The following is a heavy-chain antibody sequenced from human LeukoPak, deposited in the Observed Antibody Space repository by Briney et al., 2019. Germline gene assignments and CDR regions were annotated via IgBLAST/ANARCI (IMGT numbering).Heavy chain of an antibody. D-gene: IGHD3-10*01. J-gene: IGHJ4*02. V-gene: IGHV3-23*01. Sequence: PGGSLRLSCAASGFTFSTYAMSWVRQAPGKGLEWVSGLSGSGGNTYFADSVKGRFTISRDNSKNTLYLQLTSLRAEDTAVYYCASHTVTMVRGVIIFWGQGTLVTVSS. CDR3: ASHTVTMVRGVIIF. CDR1: GFTFSTYA. CDR2: LSGSGGNT.